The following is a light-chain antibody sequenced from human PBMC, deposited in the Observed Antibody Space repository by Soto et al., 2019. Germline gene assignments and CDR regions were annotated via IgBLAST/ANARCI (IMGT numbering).Light chain of an antibody. V-gene: IGKV1-39*01. Sequence: TQSPSSLSASVGDRFTMACRASQRISSYLNWYQQKPGKAPKLLIYAASSLQSGVPSRFSGSGSGTDFTLTISSLQPEDFATYYSQHSYSTPITFSHGARLEV. CDR3: QHSYSTPIT. CDR1: QRISSY. J-gene: IGKJ5*01. CDR2: AAS.